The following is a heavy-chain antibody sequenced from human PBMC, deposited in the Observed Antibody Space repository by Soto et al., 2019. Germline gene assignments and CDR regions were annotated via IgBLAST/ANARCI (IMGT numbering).Heavy chain of an antibody. CDR3: ARASCTRSSCYLDWLDP. CDR2: NNYSGST. J-gene: IGHJ5*02. Sequence: QLQLQESGPGLVKPSATLSLTCTVSGGSISSTNYFWGWIRQPPGKGLEWIGSNNYSGSTYYNPSLKSRVTISVDASKNQYSLKLSSVTAADTAVYYCARASCTRSSCYLDWLDPWGQGTLVTVSS. CDR1: GGSISSTNYF. D-gene: IGHD2-2*01. V-gene: IGHV4-39*01.